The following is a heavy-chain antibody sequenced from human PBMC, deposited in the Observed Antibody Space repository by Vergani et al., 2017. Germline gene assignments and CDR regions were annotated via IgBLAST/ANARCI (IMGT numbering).Heavy chain of an antibody. CDR3: ARVPRGYSYGLRWFDP. V-gene: IGHV1-46*01. Sequence: QVQLVQSGAEVKKPGASVKVSCKASGYTFTSYYMHWVRQAPGQGLEWMGIINPSGGSTSYAQKFQGRVTMTRDTSTSTVYMELSSLRSEDTAVYYCARVPRGYSYGLRWFDPWGQGTLVTVSS. CDR2: INPSGGST. CDR1: GYTFTSYY. D-gene: IGHD5-18*01. J-gene: IGHJ5*02.